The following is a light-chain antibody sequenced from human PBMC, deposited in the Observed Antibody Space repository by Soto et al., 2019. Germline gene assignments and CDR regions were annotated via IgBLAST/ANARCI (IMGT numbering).Light chain of an antibody. J-gene: IGKJ4*01. Sequence: EIVLTHSPATLSLSPGERATLSCRASQSFSSYFAWYQQKPGQAPRLLIYDASNRATGIPARFSGSGCGTDFTLTISGLEPEEFAVYYCQQRSKWPLTFGGGTKVEIK. V-gene: IGKV3-11*01. CDR1: QSFSSY. CDR3: QQRSKWPLT. CDR2: DAS.